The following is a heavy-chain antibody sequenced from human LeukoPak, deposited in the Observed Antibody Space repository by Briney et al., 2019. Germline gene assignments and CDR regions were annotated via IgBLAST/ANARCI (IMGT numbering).Heavy chain of an antibody. CDR3: ATTDWYYDILTGDSRY. V-gene: IGHV3-23*01. CDR2: ISGSGGST. CDR1: GFTFSSYS. J-gene: IGHJ4*02. Sequence: GGSLRLSCAASGFTFSSYSMNWVRQAPGKGLEWVSAISGSGGSTYYADSVKGRFTISGDNSKNTLYLQMNSLRAEDTAVYYCATTDWYYDILTGDSRYWGQGTLVTVSS. D-gene: IGHD3-9*01.